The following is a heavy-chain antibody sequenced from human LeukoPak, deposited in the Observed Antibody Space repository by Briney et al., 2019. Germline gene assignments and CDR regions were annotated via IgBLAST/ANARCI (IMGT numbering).Heavy chain of an antibody. CDR3: ARGQYSAHDY. D-gene: IGHD4-11*01. CDR2: TYYRSKWYN. J-gene: IGHJ4*02. V-gene: IGHV6-1*01. CDR1: RDSVSRNSVA. Sequence: SQTLSLTCAISRDSVSRNSVAWNWIRQSPSRGLEWLGRTYYRSKWYNDYAVSVRSRISINPDTSKNQFSLQLNSVTPEDTAVYYCARGQYSAHDYWGQGTLVTVSS.